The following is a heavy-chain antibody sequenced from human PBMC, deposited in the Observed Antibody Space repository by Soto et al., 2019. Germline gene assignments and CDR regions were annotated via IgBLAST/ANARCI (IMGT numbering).Heavy chain of an antibody. V-gene: IGHV5-51*01. CDR2: IYPGDSDT. CDR1: GYSFTSYW. J-gene: IGHJ3*01. CDR3: ARLPGVRGVFDGFNV. Sequence: GESLKISCKGSGYSFTSYWIGWVRQMPVKGLEWMGIIYPGDSDTRYSPSFHGQVTISADKSISTAYLQWSSLKASDTAMYFCARLPGVRGVFDGFNVWGQGTMVTVSS. D-gene: IGHD3-10*01.